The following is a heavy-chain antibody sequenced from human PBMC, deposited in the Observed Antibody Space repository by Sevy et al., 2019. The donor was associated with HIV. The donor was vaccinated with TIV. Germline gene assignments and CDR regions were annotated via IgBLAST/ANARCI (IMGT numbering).Heavy chain of an antibody. V-gene: IGHV3-74*01. J-gene: IGHJ6*02. D-gene: IGHD2-21*01. CDR2: ISSDESRT. CDR1: GFTFSSYW. CDR3: ARPNCGNFNGMDV. Sequence: GGSLRLSCAASGFTFSSYWMHWVRQAPGKGLVWVSRISSDESRTTYADSVKGRFTISRDNAKNTLYLQMNSLRAEDTAVYYCARPNCGNFNGMDVWGQGTTVTVSS.